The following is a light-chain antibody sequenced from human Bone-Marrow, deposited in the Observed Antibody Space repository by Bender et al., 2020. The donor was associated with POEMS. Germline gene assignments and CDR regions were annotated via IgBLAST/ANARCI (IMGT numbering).Light chain of an antibody. CDR2: EVN. CDR3: CSAGGDYTLI. Sequence: QSALTQPASVSGSPGQSITISCAGTSSDVGGFNTVSWYQQHPGKAPKLIIYEVNNRPSGVSNRFSGSKSGNTASLTISGLQAEDEAEYYCCSAGGDYTLIFGGGTKVTVL. J-gene: IGLJ2*01. CDR1: SSDVGGFNT. V-gene: IGLV2-14*01.